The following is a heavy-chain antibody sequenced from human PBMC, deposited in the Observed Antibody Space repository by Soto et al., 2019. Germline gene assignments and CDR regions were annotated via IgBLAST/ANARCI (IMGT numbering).Heavy chain of an antibody. J-gene: IGHJ2*01. Sequence: QVQLVQSGADVKKPGTSVKVSCKAAGYSFTNYCMYWVRQAPGQGLEWMGMINPRTGSTRYAQKFQDRVTLTSDTSTTTVYMELSTRISDDTAVYYCARDGGLLTASWHYDLWGPGTLVTVSS. V-gene: IGHV1-46*01. CDR2: INPRTGST. D-gene: IGHD2-15*01. CDR1: GYSFTNYC. CDR3: ARDGGLLTASWHYDL.